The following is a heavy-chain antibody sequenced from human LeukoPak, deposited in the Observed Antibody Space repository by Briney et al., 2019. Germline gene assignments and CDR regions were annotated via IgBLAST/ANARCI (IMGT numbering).Heavy chain of an antibody. J-gene: IGHJ4*02. CDR3: ARGGGGYTLYSFDY. CDR2: IYFSGSR. CDR1: GASIRSGDHH. V-gene: IGHV4-30-4*08. Sequence: PSETLSLTCSVSGASIRSGDHHWSWLRQSPGKGLEWIGYIYFSGSRSSNPSLRSRLTISVDTSKNQFSLKLNSVTAADTALYYCARGGGGYTLYSFDYWGQGTLVTVSS. D-gene: IGHD3-22*01.